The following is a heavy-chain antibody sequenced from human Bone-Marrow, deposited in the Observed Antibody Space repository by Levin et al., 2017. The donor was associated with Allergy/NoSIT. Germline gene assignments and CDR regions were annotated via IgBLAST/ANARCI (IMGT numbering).Heavy chain of an antibody. J-gene: IGHJ4*02. D-gene: IGHD1-1*01. V-gene: IGHV1-2*02. CDR2: INLNNGGT. CDR3: TRLDWNDVGVDC. CDR1: GYTFTDYY. Sequence: GESLKISCKPSGYTFTDYYIHWVRQAPGQGLEWMGWINLNNGGTNYAQKFQGRVTMTRDTSLTTAYMELSRLKSDDSAVYYCTRLDWNDVGVDCWGQGTLVTVSS.